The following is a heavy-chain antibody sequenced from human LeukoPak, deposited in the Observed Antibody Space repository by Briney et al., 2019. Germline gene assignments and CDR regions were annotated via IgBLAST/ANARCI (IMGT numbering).Heavy chain of an antibody. CDR1: GFTFSTYE. D-gene: IGHD1-26*01. V-gene: IGHV3-48*03. Sequence: GGSLRLSCAASGFTFSTYEMNWVRQAPGKGLEWVSYINSGGSAIYYADSVKGRFTISRDNAKNSLYLQMNSLRADDTAVYYCARGGSYVHYWGQGTLVTVSS. CDR3: ARGGSYVHY. CDR2: INSGGSAI. J-gene: IGHJ4*02.